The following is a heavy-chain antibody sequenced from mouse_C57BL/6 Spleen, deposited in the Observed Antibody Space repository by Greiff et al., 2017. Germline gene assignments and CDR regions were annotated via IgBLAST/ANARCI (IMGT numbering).Heavy chain of an antibody. V-gene: IGHV1-76*01. CDR1: GYTFTDYY. CDR2: IYPGSGNT. J-gene: IGHJ4*01. CDR3: ARDYYGSSHAMDY. Sequence: VHVVESGAELVRPGASVKLSCKASGYTFTDYYINWVKQRPGQGLEWIARIYPGSGNTYYNEKFKGKATLTAEKSSSTAYMQLSSLTSEDSAVYFCARDYYGSSHAMDYWGQGTSVTVSS. D-gene: IGHD1-1*01.